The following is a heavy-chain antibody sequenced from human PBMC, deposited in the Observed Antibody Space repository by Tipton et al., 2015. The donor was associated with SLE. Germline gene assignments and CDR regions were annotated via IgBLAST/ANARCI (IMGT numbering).Heavy chain of an antibody. Sequence: SLRLSCAASGFTFSSYGMNWVRQAPGKGLEWVSYVSSTSSTIYYADSVKGRFTISRDNAKNSLYLQMNSLRAEDTAVYYCARAMFYNFWSALPLGMDVWGQGTTVTVSS. CDR3: ARAMFYNFWSALPLGMDV. J-gene: IGHJ6*02. CDR1: GFTFSSYG. D-gene: IGHD3-3*01. CDR2: VSSTSSTI. V-gene: IGHV3-48*01.